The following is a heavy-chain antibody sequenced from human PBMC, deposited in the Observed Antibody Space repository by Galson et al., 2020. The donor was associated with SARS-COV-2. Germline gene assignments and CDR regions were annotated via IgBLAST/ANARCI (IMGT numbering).Heavy chain of an antibody. Sequence: SGPTLVKPTQTLTLTCTFSGFSLSTSGMRVSWIRQPPGKALEWLARIDWDDDKFYSTSLKTRLTISKDTSKNQVVLTMTNMDPVDTATYYCARDYYDILTGYSADFDDWGQGTLVTVSS. CDR1: GFSLSTSGMR. D-gene: IGHD3-9*01. CDR2: IDWDDDK. J-gene: IGHJ4*02. V-gene: IGHV2-70*04. CDR3: ARDYYDILTGYSADFDD.